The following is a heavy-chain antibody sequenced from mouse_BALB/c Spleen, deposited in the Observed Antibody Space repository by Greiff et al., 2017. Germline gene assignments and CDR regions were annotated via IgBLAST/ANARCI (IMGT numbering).Heavy chain of an antibody. D-gene: IGHD1-1*01. V-gene: IGHV14-4*02. Sequence: EVQLQQSGAELVRSGASVKLSCTASGFNIKDYYMHWVKQRPEQGLEWIGWIDPENGDTEYAPKLQGKATMTADTSSNTAYLQLSSLTSKDTAVYYCNADYGSRGDFDYWGQGTTLTVSS. J-gene: IGHJ2*01. CDR2: IDPENGDT. CDR3: NADYGSRGDFDY. CDR1: GFNIKDYY.